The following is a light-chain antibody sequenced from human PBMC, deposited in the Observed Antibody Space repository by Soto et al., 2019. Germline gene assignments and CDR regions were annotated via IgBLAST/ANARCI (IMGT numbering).Light chain of an antibody. CDR2: GAS. V-gene: IGKV3-20*01. Sequence: EIVLTQSPGTLSLSPGERATLSCRASQSVSSSYLAWYQQKPGQAPRLLIYGASSRATGIPDRFSGSGYGTDFTLTSSRLEPEDFAVYYCQQYGSSPRFNFGKGTKLEIK. J-gene: IGKJ2*01. CDR1: QSVSSSY. CDR3: QQYGSSPRFN.